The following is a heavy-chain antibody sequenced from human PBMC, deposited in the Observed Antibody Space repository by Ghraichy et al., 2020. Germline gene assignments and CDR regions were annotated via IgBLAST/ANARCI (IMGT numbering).Heavy chain of an antibody. CDR1: GGSFSGYY. J-gene: IGHJ4*02. CDR3: ARGRSTNTVVTLFPFDY. CDR2: INHSGST. V-gene: IGHV4-34*01. Sequence: SETLSLTCAVYGGSFSGYYWSWIRQPPGKGLERIGEINHSGSTDYNPSLKSRVAISVDTSRNQFSLNLSSVTAADTAVYYCARGRSTNTVVTLFPFDYWGQGTLVTVSS. D-gene: IGHD4-23*01.